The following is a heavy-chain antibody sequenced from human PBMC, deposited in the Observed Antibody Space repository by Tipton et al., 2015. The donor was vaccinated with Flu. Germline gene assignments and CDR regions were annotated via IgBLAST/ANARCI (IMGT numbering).Heavy chain of an antibody. D-gene: IGHD3-3*01. CDR1: GFTFSNFA. Sequence: SLRLSCTASGFTFSNFAMIWVRQAPGKGLEWVSTINNGGGTSYSTDSVKARFTVSRDNSKNTLFLQINSLRAEDTAVYYCAKQGPNFGAIIINIDYWGQGSLVTVSS. J-gene: IGHJ4*02. CDR2: INNGGGTS. CDR3: AKQGPNFGAIIINIDY. V-gene: IGHV3-23*01.